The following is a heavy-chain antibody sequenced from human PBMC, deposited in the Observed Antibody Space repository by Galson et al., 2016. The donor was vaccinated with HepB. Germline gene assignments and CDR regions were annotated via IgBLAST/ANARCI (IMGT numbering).Heavy chain of an antibody. CDR1: GFTFSTYG. J-gene: IGHJ4*02. CDR3: AKALFGGHF. Sequence: SLRLSCAASGFTFSTYGMSWVRQAPGKGLEWVSGISGNTVTTSHADSVKGRFTIPRDNSKNTPYLKMNSLRAEDTAIYYCAKALFGGHFWGQGTLVTVSS. CDR2: ISGNTVTT. V-gene: IGHV3-23*01. D-gene: IGHD3-16*01.